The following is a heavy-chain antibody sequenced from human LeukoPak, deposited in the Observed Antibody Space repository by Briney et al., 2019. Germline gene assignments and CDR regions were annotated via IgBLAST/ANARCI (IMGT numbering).Heavy chain of an antibody. CDR3: ASITAVAHAFNI. J-gene: IGHJ3*02. Sequence: GESLKISCKGSGYSFTSYWIAWVRQMPGKGLEWMGIIYPADSDTRYSPSFQGQVTFSADKSINTAYLRWSSLKASDSAMYYCASITAVAHAFNIWGQGTLVTVSS. D-gene: IGHD4-23*01. CDR2: IYPADSDT. V-gene: IGHV5-51*01. CDR1: GYSFTSYW.